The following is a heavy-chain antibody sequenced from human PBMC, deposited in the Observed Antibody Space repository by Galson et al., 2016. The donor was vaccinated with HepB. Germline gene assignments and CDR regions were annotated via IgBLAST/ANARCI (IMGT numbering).Heavy chain of an antibody. CDR3: ARDGNAFNFDF. CDR2: ISPSGDTT. V-gene: IGHV1-46*01. Sequence: SCKASGYTFINYYMQWVRPAPGQGLEWLATISPSGDTTNYAPTFQGRVSVTRDTSTSTVYLELSSLRSEDTAIYFCARDGNAFNFDFWGQGTLVTVSS. CDR1: GYTFINYY. J-gene: IGHJ4*02. D-gene: IGHD1-1*01.